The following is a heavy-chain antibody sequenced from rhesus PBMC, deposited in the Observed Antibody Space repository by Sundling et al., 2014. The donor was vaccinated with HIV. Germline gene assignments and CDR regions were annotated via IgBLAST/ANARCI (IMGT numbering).Heavy chain of an antibody. V-gene: IGHV4S10*01. CDR1: GASISDNYR. CDR3: ARDSHGTY. CDR2: ISGSSMST. Sequence: QLQLQESGPGLVKPSETLSLTCAVSGASISDNYRWSWIRQPPGRGLEWIGYISGSSMSTTYNPSLNSRVSISTDTSKNQFSLRLTSVTAADTAVYYCARDSHGTYWGQGVLVTVSS. D-gene: IGHD4-17*01. J-gene: IGHJ4*01.